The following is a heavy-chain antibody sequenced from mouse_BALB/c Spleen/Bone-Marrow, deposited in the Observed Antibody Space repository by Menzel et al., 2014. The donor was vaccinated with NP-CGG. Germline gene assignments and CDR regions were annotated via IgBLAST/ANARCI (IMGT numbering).Heavy chain of an antibody. CDR2: IIPNSGYS. Sequence: VQLQQSGAELARPGASVKMSCQASGYTFTRYTMHWEKKRPGQGLEWIGYIIPNSGYSNYNLKFKDKATLTADKSSSTAYMQLSSLTSEDSAVYYCTIRYYAMDYWGQGTSVTVSS. CDR1: GYTFTRYT. CDR3: TIRYYAMDY. D-gene: IGHD1-1*01. V-gene: IGHV1-4*01. J-gene: IGHJ4*01.